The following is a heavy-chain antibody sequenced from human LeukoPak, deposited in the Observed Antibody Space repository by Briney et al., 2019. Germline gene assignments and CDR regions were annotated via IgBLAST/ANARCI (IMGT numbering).Heavy chain of an antibody. J-gene: IGHJ3*02. CDR1: GYAFITYG. CDR2: MIAYNGNT. V-gene: IGHV1-18*01. D-gene: IGHD3-9*01. CDR3: ARVNYDILTGYYIPHTFDI. Sequence: ASVKVSCKTSGYAFITYGISWVRQAPGQGLEWMGWMIAYNGNTKYAQKLQDRVTMTTDTSTSTAYLELRSPRSDDTAVYYCARVNYDILTGYYIPHTFDIWGQGTMVTVSS.